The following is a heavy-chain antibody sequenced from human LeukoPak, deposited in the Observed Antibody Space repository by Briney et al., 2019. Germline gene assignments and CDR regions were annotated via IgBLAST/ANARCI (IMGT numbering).Heavy chain of an antibody. CDR3: ARASAKGFDY. Sequence: GGSLRLSCAASGFTFSSYAMSWVRQAPGKGLEWVANIKQDGSEKYYVDSVKGRFTISRDNAKNSLYLQMNSLRAEDTAVYYCARASAKGFDYWGQGTLVTVSS. D-gene: IGHD6-6*01. CDR1: GFTFSSYA. J-gene: IGHJ4*02. V-gene: IGHV3-7*01. CDR2: IKQDGSEK.